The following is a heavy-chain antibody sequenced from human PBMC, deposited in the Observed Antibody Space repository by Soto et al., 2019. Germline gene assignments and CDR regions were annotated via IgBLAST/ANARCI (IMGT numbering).Heavy chain of an antibody. Sequence: RGSLRLSCAASGFTFSSYSMNWVRQAPGKGLEWVSSISSSSSYIYYADSVKGRFTISRDNAKNSLYLQMNSLRAEDTAVYYCAREPXNIVVVPAANPHDAFDIWGQGTMVTVSS. V-gene: IGHV3-21*01. CDR1: GFTFSSYS. CDR3: AREPXNIVVVPAANPHDAFDI. D-gene: IGHD2-2*01. CDR2: ISSSSSYI. J-gene: IGHJ3*02.